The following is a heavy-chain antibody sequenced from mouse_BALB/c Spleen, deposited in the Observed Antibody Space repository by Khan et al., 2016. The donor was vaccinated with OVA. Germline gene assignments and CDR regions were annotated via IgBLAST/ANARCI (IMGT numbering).Heavy chain of an antibody. CDR1: GFSLTSYG. D-gene: IGHD1-1*01. Sequence: QVQLKQSGPGLVAPSQSLSITCTVSGFSLTSYGVNWVRQPPGKGLEWLGVIWAGGSTNYNSALMYRLSISKEKSKSQVFLKMNSRQTDDTAMYYGARFYYPYYAMDYWGQGTSVTVSS. V-gene: IGHV2-9*02. J-gene: IGHJ4*01. CDR2: IWAGGST. CDR3: ARFYYPYYAMDY.